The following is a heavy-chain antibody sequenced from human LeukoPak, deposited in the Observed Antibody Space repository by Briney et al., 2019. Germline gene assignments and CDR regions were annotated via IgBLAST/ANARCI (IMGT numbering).Heavy chain of an antibody. CDR1: GFTFSSYS. CDR2: ISSSSSYI. V-gene: IGHV3-21*01. D-gene: IGHD1-26*01. Sequence: GGSLRLSCAASGFTFSSYSMNWVRQAPGKGLEWVSSISSSSSYIYYADSVKGRFTISRDKAKNSLYLQMNSLRAEDTAVYYCAREGGGATEFDPWGQGTLVTVSS. CDR3: AREGGGATEFDP. J-gene: IGHJ5*02.